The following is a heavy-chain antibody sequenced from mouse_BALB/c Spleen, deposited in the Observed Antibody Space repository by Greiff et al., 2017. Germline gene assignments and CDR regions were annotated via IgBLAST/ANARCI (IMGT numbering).Heavy chain of an antibody. CDR1: GFNIKDTY. CDR3: ARTYYGNGYAMDY. CDR2: IDPANGNT. J-gene: IGHJ4*01. V-gene: IGHV14-3*02. Sequence: VQLKESGAELVKPGASVKLSCTASGFNIKDTYMHWVKQRPEQGLEWIGRIDPANGNTKYDPKFQGKATITADTSSNTAYLQLSSLTSEDTAVYYCARTYYGNGYAMDYWGQGTSVTVSA. D-gene: IGHD2-10*01.